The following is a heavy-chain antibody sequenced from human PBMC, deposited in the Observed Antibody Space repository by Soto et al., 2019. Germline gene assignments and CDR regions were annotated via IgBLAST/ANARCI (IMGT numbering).Heavy chain of an antibody. CDR3: ARPRRDDGDYDSWFDP. Sequence: EVQVVESGGGLVQPGGSLKLSCAASGFSVSVSGLHWVRQAPGKGLEWLGRIRGKTNNYATAYAASVKGRFIISRDDSENTAYLQMNRLKAEDTAVYYCARPRRDDGDYDSWFDPWGQGTLVTVSS. J-gene: IGHJ5*02. CDR1: GFSVSVSG. D-gene: IGHD4-17*01. V-gene: IGHV3-73*01. CDR2: IRGKTNNYAT.